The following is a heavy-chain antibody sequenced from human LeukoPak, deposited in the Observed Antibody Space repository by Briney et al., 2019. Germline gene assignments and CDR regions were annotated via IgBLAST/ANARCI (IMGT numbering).Heavy chain of an antibody. V-gene: IGHV4-4*02. J-gene: IGHJ4*02. Sequence: SGTLSLTCAVSGGPISSSNWWSWVRQPPGKGLEWIGEIYHSGSTNYNPSLKSRVTISVDKSKNQFSLKLSSVTAADTAVYYCARGYSSSWTRSLDYWGQGTLVTVSS. CDR1: GGPISSSNW. CDR3: ARGYSSSWTRSLDY. CDR2: IYHSGST. D-gene: IGHD6-13*01.